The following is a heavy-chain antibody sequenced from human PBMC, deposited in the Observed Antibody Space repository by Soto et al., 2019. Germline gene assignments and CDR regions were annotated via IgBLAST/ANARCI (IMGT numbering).Heavy chain of an antibody. CDR3: AAGHSGWYYYFGMDV. D-gene: IGHD6-19*01. CDR1: GFTFTSSA. V-gene: IGHV1-58*02. CDR2: IVVGSGKT. Sequence: ASVKVSCKASGFTFTSSAMQWVRQARGQRLEWIGWIVVGSGKTNYAQKFQERVTITRDMSPSTAYMELTSLRSEDTAVDYCAAGHSGWYYYFGMDVWGQGTTVTVSS. J-gene: IGHJ6*02.